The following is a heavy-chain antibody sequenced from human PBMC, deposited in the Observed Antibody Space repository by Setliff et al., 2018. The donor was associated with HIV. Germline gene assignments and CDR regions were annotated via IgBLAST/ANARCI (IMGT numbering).Heavy chain of an antibody. CDR3: ARVPYRSAWFSGGHDAFDI. V-gene: IGHV1-18*01. CDR2: ISGFNGNT. D-gene: IGHD6-19*01. CDR1: GYSFARYG. Sequence: ASVKVSCKASGYSFARYGLSWVRQAPGQGLEWMGWISGFNGNTKYAQRFQDRVAMTTETATSTAYMEMRSLRSDDTAVYFCARVPYRSAWFSGGHDAFDIWGQGTMVTVS. J-gene: IGHJ3*02.